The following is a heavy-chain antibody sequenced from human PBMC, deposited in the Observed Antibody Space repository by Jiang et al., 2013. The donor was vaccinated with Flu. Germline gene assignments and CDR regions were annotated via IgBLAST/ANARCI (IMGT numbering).Heavy chain of an antibody. J-gene: IGHJ4*02. D-gene: IGHD1-7*01. Sequence: VQLLESGGGLVQPGGSLRLSCAASGFTFSSYEMNWVRQAPGKGLEWVSYISSSGSTIYYADSVKGRFTISRDNAKNSLYLQMNSLRAEDTAVYYCARHVYNWNYVSNFDYWGQGTLVTVSS. CDR3: ARHVYNWNYVSNFDY. CDR1: GFTFSSYE. V-gene: IGHV3-48*03. CDR2: ISSSGSTI.